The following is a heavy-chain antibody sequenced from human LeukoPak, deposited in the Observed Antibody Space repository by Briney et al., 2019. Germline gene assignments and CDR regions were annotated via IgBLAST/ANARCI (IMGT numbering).Heavy chain of an antibody. J-gene: IGHJ2*01. CDR3: ARAFGQLDWYFDL. Sequence: PSETLSLTCAVYDGSFSGYYWSWIRQPPGKGLEWIGEINHSGSTNYNPSLKSRVTISVDTSKNQFSLKLSSVTAADTAVYYCARAFGQLDWYFDLWGRGTLVTVSS. CDR2: INHSGST. CDR1: DGSFSGYY. V-gene: IGHV4-34*01. D-gene: IGHD6-6*01.